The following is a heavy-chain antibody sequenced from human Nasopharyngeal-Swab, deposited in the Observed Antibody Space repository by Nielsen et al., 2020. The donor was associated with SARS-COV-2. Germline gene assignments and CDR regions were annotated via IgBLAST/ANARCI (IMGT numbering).Heavy chain of an antibody. CDR3: ARNPTMVRGSYICYYYGMDV. CDR1: GYTSTSYD. Sequence: ASVKVPCKASGYTSTSYDINWVRQATGQGLEWMGWMNPNSGNTGYAQKFQGRVTMTRNTSISTAYMELSSLRSEDTAVYYCARNPTMVRGSYICYYYGMDVWGQGTTVTVSS. D-gene: IGHD3-10*01. CDR2: MNPNSGNT. V-gene: IGHV1-8*01. J-gene: IGHJ6*02.